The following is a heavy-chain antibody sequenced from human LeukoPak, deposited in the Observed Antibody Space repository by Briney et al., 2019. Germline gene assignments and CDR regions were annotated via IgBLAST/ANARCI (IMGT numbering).Heavy chain of an antibody. J-gene: IGHJ4*02. V-gene: IGHV4-59*01. CDR3: ARGLLDYGDYHFDY. CDR2: IYYSGST. CDR1: GGSISSYC. Sequence: TSEPLTPTCTVPGGSISSYCWSWFRQPPGKGREWIGYIYYSGSTNYDPSLKSRVTISVDTSKNQFSLKLSSVTAADPAVYYCARGLLDYGDYHFDYWGQETLVTVSS. D-gene: IGHD4-17*01.